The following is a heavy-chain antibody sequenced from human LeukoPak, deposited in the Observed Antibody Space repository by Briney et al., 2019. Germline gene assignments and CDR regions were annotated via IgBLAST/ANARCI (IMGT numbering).Heavy chain of an antibody. Sequence: GEALKISCKGSGYSFTSYWIGWVRQMPGKGLEWMGIIYPGDSDPRYRPSFQGQITISADKSISTAYLQWSSLKASDTAMYYCARRNDRPATTSLSFDYWGQGTLVTVSS. CDR1: GYSFTSYW. D-gene: IGHD3-22*01. CDR3: ARRNDRPATTSLSFDY. CDR2: IYPGDSDP. J-gene: IGHJ4*02. V-gene: IGHV5-51*01.